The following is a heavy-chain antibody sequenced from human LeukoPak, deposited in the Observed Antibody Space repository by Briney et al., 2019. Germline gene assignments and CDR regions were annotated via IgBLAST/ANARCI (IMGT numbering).Heavy chain of an antibody. V-gene: IGHV3-23*01. CDR3: AKDLGHCTNGVCSKDWYFGL. CDR1: GFTFSSYA. D-gene: IGHD2-8*01. CDR2: ISGRGSNT. Sequence: GGSLRLSCAASGFTFSSYAMSWVRQAPGGGLVWGSSISGRGSNTYYADSVKGRFTISRDNSKNTLYLQVNSLRVEDTAVYFCAKDLGHCTNGVCSKDWYFGLWGRGSLVTVSS. J-gene: IGHJ2*01.